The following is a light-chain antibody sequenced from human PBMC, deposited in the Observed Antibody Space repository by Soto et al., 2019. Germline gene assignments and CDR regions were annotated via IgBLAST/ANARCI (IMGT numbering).Light chain of an antibody. CDR3: YSAADNNLGV. CDR1: VLAKKY. V-gene: IGLV3-27*01. CDR2: KDS. Sequence: SNDLAQPSSVSVSPGQTARITCSGDVLAKKYARWFQQKPGQAPVLVIYKDSERPSGIPERFSGSSSGTTVTLTISGAQVEDEADYYCYSAADNNLGVFGGGTKVTVL. J-gene: IGLJ2*01.